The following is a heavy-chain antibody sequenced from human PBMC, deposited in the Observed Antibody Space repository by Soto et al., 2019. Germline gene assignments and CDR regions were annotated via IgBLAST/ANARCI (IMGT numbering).Heavy chain of an antibody. D-gene: IGHD3-10*01. CDR2: IYHSGST. CDR1: GVSISSGSHS. V-gene: IGHV4-30-2*01. Sequence: PSETLSLTCAVSGVSISSGSHSWSWIRQPPGKGLEWIGYIYHSGSTTYNPSLKSRITMSLDRSQNQFSLRLSSVTAADTAVYYCAGDYGSGSYRFDYWGQGILVTVSS. CDR3: AGDYGSGSYRFDY. J-gene: IGHJ4*02.